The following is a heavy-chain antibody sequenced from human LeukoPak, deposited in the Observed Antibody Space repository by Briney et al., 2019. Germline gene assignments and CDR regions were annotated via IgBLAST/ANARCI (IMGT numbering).Heavy chain of an antibody. CDR1: GFTFSSYW. V-gene: IGHV3-7*01. J-gene: IGHJ4*02. Sequence: GGSLRLSCAASGFTFSSYWMSWVRQAPGKGLEWVANINRDGTEKYYVDSVKGRFTISRDNGKNSMYLQMNSLRAEDTAVYYCDTVGSSGWYGAFDYWGEEAMVIVVS. CDR3: DTVGSSGWYGAFDY. CDR2: INRDGTEK. D-gene: IGHD6-19*01.